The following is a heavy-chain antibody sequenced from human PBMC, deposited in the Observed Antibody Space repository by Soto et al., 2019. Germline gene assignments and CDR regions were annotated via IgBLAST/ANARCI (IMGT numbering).Heavy chain of an antibody. J-gene: IGHJ6*02. V-gene: IGHV1-69*12. CDR2: IIPIFGTA. CDR3: ARARYCSGGSCYDYYGMDV. Sequence: QVQLVQSGAEVKKPGSSVKVSCKASGGTFSSYAISWVRQAPGQGLEWMGGIIPIFGTANYAQKVQGRVTITADESTSTAYMELSSLRSEDTAVYYCARARYCSGGSCYDYYGMDVWGQGTTVTVSS. CDR1: GGTFSSYA. D-gene: IGHD2-15*01.